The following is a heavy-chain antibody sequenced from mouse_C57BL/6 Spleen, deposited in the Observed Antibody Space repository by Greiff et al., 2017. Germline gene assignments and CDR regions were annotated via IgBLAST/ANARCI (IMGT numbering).Heavy chain of an antibody. V-gene: IGHV3-6*01. D-gene: IGHD1-1*01. CDR2: ISYDGSN. CDR3: ARGYYGLDY. Sequence: VQLKESGPGLVKPSQSLSLTCSVTGYSITSGYYWNWIRQIPGNKLEWMGYISYDGSNNYNPSLKNRISITRDTSKNQLFLKLNSVTTEDTATYYCARGYYGLDYWGQGTTLTVAS. CDR1: GYSITSGYY. J-gene: IGHJ2*01.